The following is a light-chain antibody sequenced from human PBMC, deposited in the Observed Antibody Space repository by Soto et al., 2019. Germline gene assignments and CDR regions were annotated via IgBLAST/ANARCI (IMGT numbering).Light chain of an antibody. CDR1: SRDLGGYNY. J-gene: IGLJ2*01. V-gene: IGLV2-14*01. CDR3: SSYTSSSTIVV. CDR2: DVS. Sequence: QSALTQPASVSGSPGQSITISCTGTSRDLGGYNYVSWYQQHPGKAPKLMIYDVSNRPSGVSNRFSGSKSGNTASLTISGLQAEDEADYYCSSYTSSSTIVVVGGGTKLTVL.